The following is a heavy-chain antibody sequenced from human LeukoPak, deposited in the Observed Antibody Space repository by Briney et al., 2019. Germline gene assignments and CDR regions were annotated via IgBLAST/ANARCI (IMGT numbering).Heavy chain of an antibody. V-gene: IGHV4-34*01. Sequence: SETLSLTCDVYGGSLSGFYWIWIRQSPGTGLQWIGEINDSGSTNYNPSLKSRVTISVDTSKNQFSLKLSSVTAADTAVYYCARRTRVYYDSSGYYSSGFRYWGQGTLVTVSS. J-gene: IGHJ4*02. CDR2: INDSGST. D-gene: IGHD3-22*01. CDR1: GGSLSGFY. CDR3: ARRTRVYYDSSGYYSSGFRY.